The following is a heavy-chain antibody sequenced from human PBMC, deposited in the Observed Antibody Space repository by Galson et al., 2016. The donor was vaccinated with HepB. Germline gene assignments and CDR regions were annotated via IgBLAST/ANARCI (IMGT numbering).Heavy chain of an antibody. D-gene: IGHD3-10*01. J-gene: IGHJ6*02. Sequence: PALVKPTQTLTLTCTFSGFSLSTRGVGVAWIRQPPGKGLEWLALIYWDDDERQSPSLKSRLTITKDPSKNQVVLTMTSMDPVDTATYFCVYRNLHDSGNHFNHWGQGTTVTVSS. CDR3: VYRNLHDSGNHFNH. CDR1: GFSLSTRGVG. V-gene: IGHV2-5*02. CDR2: IYWDDDE.